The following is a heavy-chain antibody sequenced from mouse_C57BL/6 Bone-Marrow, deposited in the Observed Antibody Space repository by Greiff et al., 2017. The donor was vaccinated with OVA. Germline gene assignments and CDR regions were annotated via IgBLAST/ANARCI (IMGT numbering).Heavy chain of an antibody. D-gene: IGHD2-3*01. CDR2: MSYDGSN. CDR3: ARESIRPMDY. V-gene: IGHV3-6*01. Sequence: EVKLMESGPGLVKPSQSLSLTCSVTGYSITSGYYWNWIRQFPGNKLEWMGYMSYDGSNNYNPSLKNRISITRDTSKNQFFLKLNSVTTEDTATYYCARESIRPMDYWGQGTSVTVSS. CDR1: GYSITSGYY. J-gene: IGHJ4*01.